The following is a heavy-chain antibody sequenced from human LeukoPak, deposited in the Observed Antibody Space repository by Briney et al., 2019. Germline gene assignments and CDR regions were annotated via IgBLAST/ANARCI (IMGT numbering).Heavy chain of an antibody. V-gene: IGHV4-39*01. CDR2: IYYSGST. CDR1: GGSISSSSYY. J-gene: IGHJ4*02. CDR3: ARPRTAATGAFDC. D-gene: IGHD6-13*01. Sequence: SETLSLTCTVSGGSISSSSYYWGWIRQPPGKGLEWIGSIYYSGSTYYNPSLKSRVTISVDTSKNQFSLKLSSVTAADTAVYYCARPRTAATGAFDCWGQGTLVTVSS.